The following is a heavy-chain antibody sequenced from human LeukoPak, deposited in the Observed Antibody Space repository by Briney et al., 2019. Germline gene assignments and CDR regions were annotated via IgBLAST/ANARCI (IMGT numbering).Heavy chain of an antibody. CDR1: DFSISSAYY. Sequence: SETLSLTCAVSDFSISSAYYWGWIRQPPGKGLEWIGSSYHSGSTYYNSSLKSRVTISIDTSKNHFSLNLISVTVADTAVYYCAREPWCTSSSWFDPWGQGTLVTVSS. D-gene: IGHD2-2*01. CDR2: SYHSGST. J-gene: IGHJ5*02. V-gene: IGHV4-38-2*02. CDR3: AREPWCTSSSWFDP.